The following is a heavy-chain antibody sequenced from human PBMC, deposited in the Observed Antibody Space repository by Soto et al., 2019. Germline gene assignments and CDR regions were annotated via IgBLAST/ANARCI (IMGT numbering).Heavy chain of an antibody. D-gene: IGHD3-3*01. CDR2: ISSSGGRT. J-gene: IGHJ4*02. CDR3: AKLAKSRVVIEYFDY. CDR1: GFTFANYG. V-gene: IGHV3-23*01. Sequence: PGGSLRLSCGTSGFTFANYGMGWVRQAPGRGLEWVSGISSSGGRTYYADSVKGRFTISRDNSKNTLFLQMNSLRAEDTAVYYCAKLAKSRVVIEYFDYWGQGSLVTVSS.